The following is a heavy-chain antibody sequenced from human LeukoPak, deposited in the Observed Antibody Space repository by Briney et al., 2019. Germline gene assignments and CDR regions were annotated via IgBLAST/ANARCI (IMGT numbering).Heavy chain of an antibody. CDR1: GFTFSSYW. J-gene: IGHJ4*02. CDR2: IKQDGSEK. V-gene: IGHV3-7*01. CDR3: ARDSGSYYFDY. Sequence: GGSLRLSCAASGFTFSSYWMSWVRQAPGKGLEWVANIKQDGSEKYYVDSVEGRFTISRDNAKNSLYLQMNSLRAEDTAVYYCARDSGSYYFDYWGQGTLVTVSS. D-gene: IGHD1-26*01.